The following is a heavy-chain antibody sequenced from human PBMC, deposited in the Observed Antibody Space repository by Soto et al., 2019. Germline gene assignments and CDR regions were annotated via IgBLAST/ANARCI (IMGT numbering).Heavy chain of an antibody. V-gene: IGHV4-34*01. D-gene: IGHD3-10*01. CDR3: ARGYYYYGSGSYYTLFDY. J-gene: IGHJ4*02. Sequence: LSLTCAVYGGSFSGYYWSWIRQPPGKGLEWIGEINHSGSTNYNPSLKSRVTISVDTSKNQFSLKLSSVTAADTAVYYCARGYYYYGSGSYYTLFDYWGQGTLVTVSS. CDR1: GGSFSGYY. CDR2: INHSGST.